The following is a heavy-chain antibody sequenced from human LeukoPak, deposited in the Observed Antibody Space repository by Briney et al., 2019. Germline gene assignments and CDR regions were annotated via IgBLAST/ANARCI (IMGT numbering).Heavy chain of an antibody. J-gene: IGHJ4*02. CDR3: ARDSFGVYCSSTSCYSAKLLFDY. CDR2: INPNSGGT. D-gene: IGHD2-2*01. CDR1: GYTFTGYY. V-gene: IGHV1-2*02. Sequence: ASVKVSCKASGYTFTGYYMHWVRQAPGQGLEWMGWINPNSGGTNYAQKFQGRVTMTRDTSISTAYMELSRLRSDDTAVYYCARDSFGVYCSSTSCYSAKLLFDYWGQGTLVTVSS.